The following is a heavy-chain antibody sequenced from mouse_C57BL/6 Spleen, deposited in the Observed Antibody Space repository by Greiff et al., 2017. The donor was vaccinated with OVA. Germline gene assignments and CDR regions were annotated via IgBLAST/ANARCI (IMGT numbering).Heavy chain of an antibody. J-gene: IGHJ2*01. Sequence: LKQPGAELVKPGASVKMSCKASGYTFPSYWITWVKQRPGQGLEWIGDIYPGSGSTNYNEKFKSKATLTVDTSSSTAYMQLSSLTSEDSAVYYCARGGGNSRSYYFDYWGQGTTLTVSS. CDR2: IYPGSGST. CDR1: GYTFPSYW. D-gene: IGHD2-1*01. CDR3: ARGGGNSRSYYFDY. V-gene: IGHV1-55*01.